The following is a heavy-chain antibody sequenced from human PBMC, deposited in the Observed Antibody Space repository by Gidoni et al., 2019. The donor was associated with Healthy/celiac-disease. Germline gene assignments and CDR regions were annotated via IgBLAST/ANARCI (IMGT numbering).Heavy chain of an antibody. CDR3: AKNSPFPFHDYGDYGNYFDY. J-gene: IGHJ4*02. D-gene: IGHD4-17*01. Sequence: VQPGGSLRLSCAASGFTFSSYAMSWVRQAPGKGLEWVSAISGSGGSTYYADSVKGRFTISRDNSKNTLYLQMNSLRAEDTAVYYCAKNSPFPFHDYGDYGNYFDYWGQGTLVTVSS. CDR2: ISGSGGST. CDR1: GFTFSSYA. V-gene: IGHV3-23*01.